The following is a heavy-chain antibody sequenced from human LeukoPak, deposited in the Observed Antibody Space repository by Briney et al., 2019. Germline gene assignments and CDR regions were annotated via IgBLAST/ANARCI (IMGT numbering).Heavy chain of an antibody. CDR1: GGSVSSGTYY. D-gene: IGHD2-8*01. CDR2: IYYSGST. Sequence: SETLSLTCTVSGGSVSSGTYYWSWIRQPPGKGLEWIGYIYYSGSTNYNPSLKSRVTISVDTSKNQYSLKLSSVTTADTAVYYCTRSTNLEAFDIWGQGTMVTVSS. CDR3: TRSTNLEAFDI. V-gene: IGHV4-61*01. J-gene: IGHJ3*02.